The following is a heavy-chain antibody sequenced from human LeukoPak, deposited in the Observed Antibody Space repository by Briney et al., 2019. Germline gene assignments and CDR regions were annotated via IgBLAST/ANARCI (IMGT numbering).Heavy chain of an antibody. V-gene: IGHV1-69*13. J-gene: IGHJ3*02. CDR1: GYTFTGYY. CDR3: AGRGDFWSGLLSAFDI. CDR2: IIPIFGTA. Sequence: GASVKVSCKASGYTFTGYYMHWVRQAPGQGLEWMGGIIPIFGTANYAQKFQGRVTITADESTSTAYMELSSLRSEDTAVYYCAGRGDFWSGLLSAFDIWGQGTMVTVSS. D-gene: IGHD3-3*01.